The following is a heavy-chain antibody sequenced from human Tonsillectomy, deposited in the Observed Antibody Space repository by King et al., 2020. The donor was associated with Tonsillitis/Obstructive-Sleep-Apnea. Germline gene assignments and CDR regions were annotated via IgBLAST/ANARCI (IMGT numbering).Heavy chain of an antibody. J-gene: IGHJ6*03. D-gene: IGHD3-10*01. CDR2: IWYDGSNK. V-gene: IGHV3-33*01. Sequence: VQLVESGGGVVQPGRSLRLSCAASGFTFSSYGMHWVRQAPGKGLEWVAVIWYDGSNKYYADSVKGRFTISRDNSKNTLYLQMNSLRAEDTAVYYCARDYGSGSYYYYYYYMDVWGKGTTVTVSS. CDR1: GFTFSSYG. CDR3: ARDYGSGSYYYYYYYMDV.